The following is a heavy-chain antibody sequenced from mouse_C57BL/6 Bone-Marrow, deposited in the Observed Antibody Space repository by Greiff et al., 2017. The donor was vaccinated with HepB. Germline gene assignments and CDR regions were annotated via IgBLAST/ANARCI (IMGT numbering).Heavy chain of an antibody. J-gene: IGHJ3*01. Sequence: EVQLVESGGGLVKPGGSLKLSCAASGFTFSSYAMSWVRQTPEKRLEWVATISDGGSYTYYPDNVKGRFTISRDNAKNNLYLQMSHLTSEDTAMYYCAREGLTGIAYWGQGTLVTVSA. D-gene: IGHD4-1*01. CDR3: AREGLTGIAY. V-gene: IGHV5-4*01. CDR2: ISDGGSYT. CDR1: GFTFSSYA.